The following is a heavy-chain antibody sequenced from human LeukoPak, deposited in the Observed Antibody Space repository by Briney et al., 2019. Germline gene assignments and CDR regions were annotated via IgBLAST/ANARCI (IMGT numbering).Heavy chain of an antibody. V-gene: IGHV1-18*01. CDR3: ARGLPHYYDSSGYYLFDY. D-gene: IGHD3-22*01. CDR1: GYTFTSYG. CDR2: ISAYNGNT. J-gene: IGHJ4*02. Sequence: ASVKVSCKASGYTFTSYGISWVRQAPGQGLEWMGWISAYNGNTNYAQKLQGRVTMTTDTSTSTAYMELRSLRSDDTAVYYCARGLPHYYDSSGYYLFDYWGQGTLVTVSS.